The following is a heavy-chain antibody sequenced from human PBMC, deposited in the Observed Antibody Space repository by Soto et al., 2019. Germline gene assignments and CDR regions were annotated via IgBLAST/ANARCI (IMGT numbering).Heavy chain of an antibody. V-gene: IGHV6-1*01. Sequence: SQTLSLTCAISGDSVSSNNAAWNWIRQSPSRGLEWLGRTYYRSKWYNDYAVSVKSRITINPDTSKNQISLQLNSVTPEDTAVYYCAREKYSYIVNDVLDFWGLGTMVTVS. CDR1: GDSVSSNNAA. CDR2: TYYRSKWYN. D-gene: IGHD6-6*01. J-gene: IGHJ3*01. CDR3: AREKYSYIVNDVLDF.